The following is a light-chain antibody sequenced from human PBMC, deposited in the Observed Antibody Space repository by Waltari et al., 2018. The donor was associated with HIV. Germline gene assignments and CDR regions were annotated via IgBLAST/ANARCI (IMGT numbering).Light chain of an antibody. J-gene: IGLJ2*01. Sequence: SYELTQPPSVSVYPGQTAVITCSGDVLPRRYSYWYQQKPGRAPVVVIYNHRERPSGIPERFSGSISGTTVTLTITGVQAADEADYYCQSSDSGGLHVIFGGGTKLTVL. CDR1: VLPRRY. V-gene: IGLV3-25*03. CDR3: QSSDSGGLHVI. CDR2: NHR.